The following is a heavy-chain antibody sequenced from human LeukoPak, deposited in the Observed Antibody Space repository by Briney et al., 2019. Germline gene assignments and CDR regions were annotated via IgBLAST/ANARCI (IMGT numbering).Heavy chain of an antibody. CDR3: ARFDWDAFDI. V-gene: IGHV4-34*01. CDR2: INHSGST. J-gene: IGHJ3*02. CDR1: GGSFSGYY. Sequence: SETLSLTCAVYGGSFSGYYWSWIRQPPGKGLEWIGEINHSGSTNYNPSLKSRVTISVDTSKNQFSLKLSSVTAADTAVYYCARFDWDAFDIWGQGTMVTVSS. D-gene: IGHD3-9*01.